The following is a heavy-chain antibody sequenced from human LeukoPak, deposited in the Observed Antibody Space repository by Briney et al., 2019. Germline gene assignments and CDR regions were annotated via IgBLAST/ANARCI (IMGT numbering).Heavy chain of an antibody. J-gene: IGHJ4*02. CDR2: IHYTGTT. CDR3: ARESSTTQTNLFDY. D-gene: IGHD1-14*01. V-gene: IGHV4-59*02. Sequence: PSETLSLTCTVSGGSVSGYFWSWIRQPPGKGLEWVAHIHYTGTTNYNPSLKSRLMISVDTSKNQFSLILRSVTAADTAIYFCARESSTTQTNLFDYWGQGTLVTVSS. CDR1: GGSVSGYF.